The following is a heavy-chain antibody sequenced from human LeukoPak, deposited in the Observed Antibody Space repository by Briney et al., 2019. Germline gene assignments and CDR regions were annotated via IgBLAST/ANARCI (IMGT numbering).Heavy chain of an antibody. D-gene: IGHD3-3*01. CDR1: GFTFSSYS. CDR2: ISSSSSYI. J-gene: IGHJ6*03. CDR3: AKAFWSGYYSEIYYYYYYMDV. Sequence: GGSLRLSCAASGFTFSSYSMNWVRQAPGKGLEWVSSISSSSSYIYYADSVKGRFTISRDNSKNTLYPQMNSLRAEDTAVYYCAKAFWSGYYSEIYYYYYYMDVWGKGTTVTVSS. V-gene: IGHV3-21*01.